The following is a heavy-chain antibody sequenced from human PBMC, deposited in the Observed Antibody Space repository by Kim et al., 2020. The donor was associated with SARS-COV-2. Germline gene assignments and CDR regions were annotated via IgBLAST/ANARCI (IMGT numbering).Heavy chain of an antibody. CDR3: ARDPGDYDFWSGTYYFDY. CDR1: GFTFSSYS. V-gene: IGHV3-21*01. D-gene: IGHD3-3*01. Sequence: GGSLRLSCAASGFTFSSYSMNWVRQAPGKGLEWVSSISSSSSYIYYADSVKGRFTISRDNAKNSLYLQMNSLRAEDTAVYYCARDPGDYDFWSGTYYFDYWGQGTLGTVSS. J-gene: IGHJ4*02. CDR2: ISSSSSYI.